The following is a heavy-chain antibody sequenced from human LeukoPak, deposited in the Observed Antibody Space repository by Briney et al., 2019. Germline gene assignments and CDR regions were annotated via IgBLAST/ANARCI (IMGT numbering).Heavy chain of an antibody. CDR3: ARDMPVIAVAGTSRFDP. Sequence: SETLSLTCTVSGGSISSYYWSWIRQPAGKGLEWIGRIYTSGSTNYNPSLKSRVTMSVDTSKNQFSLKLSSVTAADTAVYYCARDMPVIAVAGTSRFDPWGQGTLVTVSS. D-gene: IGHD6-19*01. CDR1: GGSISSYY. J-gene: IGHJ5*02. CDR2: IYTSGST. V-gene: IGHV4-4*07.